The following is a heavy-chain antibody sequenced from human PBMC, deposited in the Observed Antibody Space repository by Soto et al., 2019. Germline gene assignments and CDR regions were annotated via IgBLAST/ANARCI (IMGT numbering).Heavy chain of an antibody. V-gene: IGHV1-69*01. J-gene: IGHJ5*02. D-gene: IGHD6-13*01. CDR3: ASLAAAGTWFDP. CDR1: GGTFSSYA. CDR2: IIPIFGTA. Sequence: QVQLVQSGAEVKKPGSSVKVSCKASGGTFSSYAISWVRQAPGQGLEWMGGIIPIFGTANYAQKFQGRVTITADESTSTAYLELSSLRSEDTAAYYCASLAAAGTWFDPWGQGTLVTVSS.